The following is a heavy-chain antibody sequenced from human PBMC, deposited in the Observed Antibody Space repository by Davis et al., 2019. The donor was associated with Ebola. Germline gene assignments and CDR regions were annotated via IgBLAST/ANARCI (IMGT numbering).Heavy chain of an antibody. CDR3: AKMYFSMVRGVMDYYYGMDV. D-gene: IGHD3-10*01. CDR1: VITFSSYA. Sequence: GESLKISCTDSVITFSSYAMTWVRQAPGKGLEWVAVISYDGSNKYYADSVKGRFTISRDNSKNTLYLQMNSLRAEDTAVYYCAKMYFSMVRGVMDYYYGMDVWGKGTTVTVSS. J-gene: IGHJ6*04. CDR2: ISYDGSNK. V-gene: IGHV3-30*18.